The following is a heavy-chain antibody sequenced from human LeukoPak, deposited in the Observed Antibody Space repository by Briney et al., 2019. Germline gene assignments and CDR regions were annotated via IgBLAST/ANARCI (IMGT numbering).Heavy chain of an antibody. CDR1: GYTFTDYY. J-gene: IGHJ4*02. V-gene: IGHV1-2*02. Sequence: GASVKVSCKASGYTFTDYYIHWLRQAPGHGLECMGWINPNSGGTNYAQKFRGRVTMTRDTSISTAYMELSRLTSDDTAVYYCARDFRDYFFYYWGQGTLVTVSS. CDR3: ARDFRDYFFYY. CDR2: INPNSGGT.